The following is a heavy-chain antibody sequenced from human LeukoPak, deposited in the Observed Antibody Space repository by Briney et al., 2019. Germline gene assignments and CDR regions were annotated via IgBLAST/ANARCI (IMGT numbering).Heavy chain of an antibody. D-gene: IGHD1-1*01. Sequence: PSETLSLTCTVSGGSISSSRYYWGWIRQPPGKGLEWIGSIFFSGTTYYNPSLKSRVTISVDTSKNQFSLRLSSVTAADTAVYYCARGLPSNMERFDYWGQGTLVTVSS. J-gene: IGHJ4*02. V-gene: IGHV4-39*01. CDR2: IFFSGTT. CDR3: ARGLPSNMERFDY. CDR1: GGSISSSRYY.